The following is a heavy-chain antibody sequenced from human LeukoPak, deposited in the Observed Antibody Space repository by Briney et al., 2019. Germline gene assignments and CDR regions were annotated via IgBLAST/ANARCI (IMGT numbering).Heavy chain of an antibody. V-gene: IGHV1-69*06. D-gene: IGHD3-3*01. J-gene: IGHJ6*03. CDR1: GGTFSSYA. CDR3: ARGSTIFGVVMGSGYYYMDV. Sequence: GASVKVSCKASGGTFSSYAISWVRQAPGQGLEWMGGIIPIFGTANYAQKFQGRVTITADKSTSTAYMELSSLRSEDTAVYYCARGSTIFGVVMGSGYYYMDVWGKGTTVTVSS. CDR2: IIPIFGTA.